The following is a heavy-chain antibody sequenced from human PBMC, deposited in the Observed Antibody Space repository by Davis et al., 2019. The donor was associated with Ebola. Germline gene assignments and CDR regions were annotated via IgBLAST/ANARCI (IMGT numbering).Heavy chain of an antibody. V-gene: IGHV3-30*18. Sequence: SLKISCAASGFPFSSYGMHWVRQAPGKGLEWVAVISYDGSNKYYADSVKGRFTISRDNSKNTLYLQMNSLRAEDTAVYYCAKARIYYYGMDVWGQGTTVTVSS. D-gene: IGHD1-14*01. CDR1: GFPFSSYG. CDR3: AKARIYYYGMDV. CDR2: ISYDGSNK. J-gene: IGHJ6*02.